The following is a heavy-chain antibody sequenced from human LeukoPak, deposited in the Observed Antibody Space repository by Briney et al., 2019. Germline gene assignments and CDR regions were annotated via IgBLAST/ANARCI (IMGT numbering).Heavy chain of an antibody. J-gene: IGHJ3*02. D-gene: IGHD6-13*01. CDR1: GGSISTSSYY. V-gene: IGHV4-39*07. Sequence: SETLSLTCTVSGGSISTSSYYWGWIRQPPGKGLECIGNIYYSGSTYYNPSLKSRVTISVDTSKNHFSLKVHSVTAADTAVYYCAREDDTIADNTFDIWGQGTVVTVSS. CDR2: IYYSGST. CDR3: AREDDTIADNTFDI.